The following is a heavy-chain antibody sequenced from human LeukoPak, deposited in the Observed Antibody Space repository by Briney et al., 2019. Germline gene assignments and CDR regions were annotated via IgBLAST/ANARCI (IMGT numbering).Heavy chain of an antibody. V-gene: IGHV4-4*09. Sequence: SETLSLTCTVSGGSISSYYWSWIRQPPGKGLEWIGYIYTSGSTNYNPSLKSLLTISVYTSKNQFSLKLSSVTAADTAVYYCARGVPYYDSSGYYYPFFDYWGQGTLVTVSS. J-gene: IGHJ4*02. CDR1: GGSISSYY. CDR2: IYTSGST. CDR3: ARGVPYYDSSGYYYPFFDY. D-gene: IGHD3-22*01.